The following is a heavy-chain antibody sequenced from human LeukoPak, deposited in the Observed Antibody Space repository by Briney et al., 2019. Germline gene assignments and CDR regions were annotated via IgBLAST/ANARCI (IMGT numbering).Heavy chain of an antibody. Sequence: SETLSLTCAVYGGSFSGYYWSWIRQPPGKGLEWIGEINHSGSTNYNPSLKSRVTISVDTSKNQFSLKLSSVTAADTAVYYCARGRPPYNWNYNWFDPWGQGTLVTVSS. J-gene: IGHJ5*02. CDR1: GGSFSGYY. D-gene: IGHD1-7*01. V-gene: IGHV4-34*01. CDR2: INHSGST. CDR3: ARGRPPYNWNYNWFDP.